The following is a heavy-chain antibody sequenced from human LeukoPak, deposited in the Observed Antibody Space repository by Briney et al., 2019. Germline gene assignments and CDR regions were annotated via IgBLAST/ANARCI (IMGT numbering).Heavy chain of an antibody. D-gene: IGHD6-6*01. CDR2: MNPNSGNT. Sequence: ASVKVSCKASGYTFTSYDISWVRQATGQGLEWMGWMNPNSGNTGYAQKFQGRVTITRNTSISTAYMELSSLRSEDTAVYYCARVSYSSSSRAFDIWGQGTMVTVSS. J-gene: IGHJ3*02. V-gene: IGHV1-8*03. CDR3: ARVSYSSSSRAFDI. CDR1: GYTFTSYD.